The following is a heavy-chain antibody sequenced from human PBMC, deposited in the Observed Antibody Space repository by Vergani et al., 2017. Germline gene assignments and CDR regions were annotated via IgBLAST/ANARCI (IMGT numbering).Heavy chain of an antibody. CDR2: ISWNSGSI. V-gene: IGHV3-9*01. CDR1: GFTFDDYA. D-gene: IGHD2-15*01. Sequence: EVQLVESGGGLVQPGRSLRLSCAASGFTFDDYAMHWVRQAPGKGLEWVSGISWNSGSIGYADSVTGRFTISRDNAKNSLYLQMNSLRSEGTALYYCAKTRHCSGCSCYLLDIWGQGTMVTVSS. J-gene: IGHJ3*02. CDR3: AKTRHCSGCSCYLLDI.